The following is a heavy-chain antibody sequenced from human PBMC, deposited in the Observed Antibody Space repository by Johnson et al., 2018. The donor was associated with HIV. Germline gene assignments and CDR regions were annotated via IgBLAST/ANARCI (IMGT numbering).Heavy chain of an antibody. D-gene: IGHD3-10*01. V-gene: IGHV3-7*01. CDR1: GFTLSTYW. CDR3: ARGGLLWFGHPAD. Sequence: EVQLLESGGGLVQPGGSLRLSCAASGFTLSTYWMSWVRQAPGKGLEWVANIKQDGSEKYCVDSVKGRFTISRDNAKNSLYLQMNSLRAEDTAVYYCARGGLLWFGHPADWGQGTMVTVSS. J-gene: IGHJ3*01. CDR2: IKQDGSEK.